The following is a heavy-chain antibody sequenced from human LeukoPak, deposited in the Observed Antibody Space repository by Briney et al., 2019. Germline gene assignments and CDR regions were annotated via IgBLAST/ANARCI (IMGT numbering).Heavy chain of an antibody. CDR2: IYPGDSDT. CDR3: ARQKGRYYDILTGYYSDYYYGMDV. D-gene: IGHD3-9*01. CDR1: GYSFTSYW. Sequence: GASLKISCKGSGYSFTSYWIGWVRQMPGKGLEWMGIIYPGDSDTRYSPSFQGQVTISADKSISTAYLQWSSLKASDTAMYYCARQKGRYYDILTGYYSDYYYGMDVWGKGTTVTVSS. V-gene: IGHV5-51*01. J-gene: IGHJ6*04.